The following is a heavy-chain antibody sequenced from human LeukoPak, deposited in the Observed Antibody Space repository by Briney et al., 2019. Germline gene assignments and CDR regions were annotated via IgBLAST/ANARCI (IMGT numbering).Heavy chain of an antibody. Sequence: ASVKVSCKASGYTFTSYGISWVRQAPGQGLEWMGWISAYNGNTNYAQKLQGRVTMTTDTSTSTAYMELRSLRSDDTAVYYCARDYYDSRGDNYFDYWGQGTLVTVSS. V-gene: IGHV1-18*01. J-gene: IGHJ4*02. CDR2: ISAYNGNT. CDR1: GYTFTSYG. CDR3: ARDYYDSRGDNYFDY. D-gene: IGHD3-22*01.